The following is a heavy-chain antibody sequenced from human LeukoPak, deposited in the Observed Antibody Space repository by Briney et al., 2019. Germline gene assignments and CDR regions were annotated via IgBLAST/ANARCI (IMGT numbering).Heavy chain of an antibody. CDR1: GYSLTSYW. V-gene: IGHV5-51*01. CDR3: ARRELFSYGFGY. D-gene: IGHD5-18*01. CDR2: IYPGDSET. Sequence: GESLKISCKGSGYSLTSYWIGWVRQTPGKGLEWMGIIYPGDSETRYSPSFQGQVTISADQSISTAYLQRSCLKASDTAMYYCARRELFSYGFGYWGQGTLVTVSS. J-gene: IGHJ4*02.